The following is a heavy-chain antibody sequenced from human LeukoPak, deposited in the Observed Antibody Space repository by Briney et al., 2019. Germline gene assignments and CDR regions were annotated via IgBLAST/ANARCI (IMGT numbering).Heavy chain of an antibody. V-gene: IGHV4-4*02. CDR2: IYHSGST. CDR1: GGSISSSNW. Sequence: PSGTLSLTCAVSGGSISSSNWWSWVRQPPGKGLEWIGEIYHSGSTNYNPSLKSRVTISVDKSKNQFSLKLSSVTAADTAVYYCARESYYGSGSYKFWFDPWGQGTLVTVSS. D-gene: IGHD3-10*01. J-gene: IGHJ5*02. CDR3: ARESYYGSGSYKFWFDP.